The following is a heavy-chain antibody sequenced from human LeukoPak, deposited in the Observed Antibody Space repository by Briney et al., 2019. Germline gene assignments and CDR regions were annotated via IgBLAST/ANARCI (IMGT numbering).Heavy chain of an antibody. Sequence: GASVKVSCKASGYTFTGYYMHWVRQAPGQGLEWMGWINPSSGGTNYAQKFQGRVTMTRDTSISTAYMELNRLRSDDTAVYYCARDLQWPHLVYWGQGTLVTVSS. J-gene: IGHJ4*02. V-gene: IGHV1-2*02. CDR2: INPSSGGT. CDR3: ARDLQWPHLVY. CDR1: GYTFTGYY. D-gene: IGHD6-19*01.